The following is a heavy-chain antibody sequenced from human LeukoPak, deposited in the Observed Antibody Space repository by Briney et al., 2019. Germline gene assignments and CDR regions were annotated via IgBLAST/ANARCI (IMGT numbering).Heavy chain of an antibody. CDR2: INPNSGDT. V-gene: IGHV1-2*04. Sequence: ASVKVSCKASGYTFTGYYIHWVRQAPGQGLEWMGWINPNSGDTDNAQKFEGWVTMTRDTSIGTVYMEMNGLKSDDTAVYFCARIGYCNGTDCHDAFDIWGQGTMVTVSS. J-gene: IGHJ3*02. CDR1: GYTFTGYY. D-gene: IGHD2-15*01. CDR3: ARIGYCNGTDCHDAFDI.